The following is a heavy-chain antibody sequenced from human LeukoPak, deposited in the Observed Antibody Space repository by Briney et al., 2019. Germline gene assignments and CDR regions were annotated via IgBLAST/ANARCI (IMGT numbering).Heavy chain of an antibody. CDR2: IKQDGSEK. CDR1: GFTFSSYW. Sequence: PGGSLRLSCAASGFTFSSYWMSWVRQAPGKGLEWVANIKQDGSEKYYVDSVKGRFTISRDNAKNSLYLQMNSLRAEDTAVYYCARVRGTGSGSYIYYYYMDVWGKGTTVTVSS. J-gene: IGHJ6*03. CDR3: ARVRGTGSGSYIYYYYMDV. V-gene: IGHV3-7*01. D-gene: IGHD3-10*01.